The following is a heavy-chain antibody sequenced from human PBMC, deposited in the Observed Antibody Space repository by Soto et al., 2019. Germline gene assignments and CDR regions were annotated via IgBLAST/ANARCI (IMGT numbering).Heavy chain of an antibody. CDR3: ARELSCSSTSCYHSDYYYGMDV. D-gene: IGHD2-2*01. Sequence: GGSLRLSCAASGFTFSSYGMHWVRQAPGKGLEWVAVIWYDGSNKYYADSVKGRFTISRDNSKNTLYLQMNSLRAEDTAVYYCARELSCSSTSCYHSDYYYGMDVWGQGTTVTVSS. CDR1: GFTFSSYG. CDR2: IWYDGSNK. V-gene: IGHV3-33*01. J-gene: IGHJ6*02.